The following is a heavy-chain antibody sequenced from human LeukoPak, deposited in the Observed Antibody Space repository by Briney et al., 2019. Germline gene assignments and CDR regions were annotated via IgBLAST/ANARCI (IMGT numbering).Heavy chain of an antibody. CDR1: GYTFTSYD. J-gene: IGHJ5*02. CDR3: ARGPHGRNWFDP. D-gene: IGHD1-26*01. V-gene: IGHV1-8*01. Sequence: GASVKVSCKASGYTFTSYDINWVRQATGQGHEWMGWMNPNSGNTGYAQKFQGRVTMTRNTSISTAYMELSSLRSEDTAVYYCARGPHGRNWFDPWGQGTLVTVSS. CDR2: MNPNSGNT.